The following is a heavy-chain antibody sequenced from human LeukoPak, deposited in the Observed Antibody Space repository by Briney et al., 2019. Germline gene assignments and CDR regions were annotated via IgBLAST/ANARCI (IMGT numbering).Heavy chain of an antibody. CDR1: GGSFSGYY. CDR3: ARAWVGYSSSPASYNWFDP. J-gene: IGHJ5*02. CDR2: INHSGST. D-gene: IGHD6-6*01. V-gene: IGHV4-34*01. Sequence: SETLSLTCAVYGGSFSGYYWSWIRQPPGKGLEWIGEINHSGSTNYNPSLKSRVTISVDTSKNQFSLKLSSVTAADTAVYYCARAWVGYSSSPASYNWFDPWGQGTLVTVSS.